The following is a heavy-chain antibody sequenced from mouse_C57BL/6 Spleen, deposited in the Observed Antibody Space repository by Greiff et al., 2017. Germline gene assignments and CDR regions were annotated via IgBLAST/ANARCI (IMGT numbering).Heavy chain of an antibody. V-gene: IGHV1-55*01. Sequence: QVQLQQPGAELVKPGASVKMSCKASGYTFTSYWITWVKQRPGQGLEWIGDIYPGSGSTNYNEKFKSKATLTVDTSSSTAYMQLSSLTSEDSAVYYCARRLITTVVAPFDYWGQGTTLTVSS. D-gene: IGHD1-1*01. CDR3: ARRLITTVVAPFDY. J-gene: IGHJ2*01. CDR2: IYPGSGST. CDR1: GYTFTSYW.